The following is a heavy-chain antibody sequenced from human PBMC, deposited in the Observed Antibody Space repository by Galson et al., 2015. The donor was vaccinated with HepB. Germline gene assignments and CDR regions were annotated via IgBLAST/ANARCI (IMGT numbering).Heavy chain of an antibody. CDR3: AHVVVPLDTGSGGWFDP. D-gene: IGHD2-2*01. CDR1: GFSLSTSGVG. CDR2: LYWAHEN. V-gene: IGHV2-5*02. J-gene: IGHJ5*02. Sequence: PALVKPTQTLTLTCTFSGFSLSTSGVGVGWIRQPPGKALEWLAPLYWAHENHYSPSLKSRLTITKDPSKNQVVLTVTDLDPADPATYYCAHVVVPLDTGSGGWFDPWGQGALVTGST.